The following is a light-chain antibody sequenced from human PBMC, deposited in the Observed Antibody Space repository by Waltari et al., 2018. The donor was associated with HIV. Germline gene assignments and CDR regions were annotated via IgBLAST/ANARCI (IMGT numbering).Light chain of an antibody. J-gene: IGKJ2*01. Sequence: ELVLTQSPGTLSSSPGERATLFCRASQSFTGRQVAWYQQRAGQAPRLLIYDTSSRASGILDKFSATASGTDFTLTIRRLEPEDFAVYYCQQYGSYPTFGQGTRLE. CDR3: QQYGSYPT. CDR2: DTS. CDR1: QSFTGRQ. V-gene: IGKV3-20*01.